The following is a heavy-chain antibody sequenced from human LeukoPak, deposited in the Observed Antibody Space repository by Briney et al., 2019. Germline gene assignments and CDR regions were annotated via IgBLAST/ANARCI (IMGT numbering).Heavy chain of an antibody. CDR2: IKADGVFT. V-gene: IGHV3-30*02. D-gene: IGHD2-8*01. J-gene: IGHJ4*02. Sequence: PGGSLRLSCEGSGFAFNVFGMHWIRQAPGKGLEWVAFIKADGVFTNYAEAVKGRFTISGDNSDNTVFLQMESVRPDDTAVYYCARKLMSSRRFEYWGQGTLVTVSS. CDR3: ARKLMSSRRFEY. CDR1: GFAFNVFG.